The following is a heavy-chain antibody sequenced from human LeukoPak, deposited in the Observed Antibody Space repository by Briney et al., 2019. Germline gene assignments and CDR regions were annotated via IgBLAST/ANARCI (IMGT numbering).Heavy chain of an antibody. CDR3: ARDVDYGDSFFDY. V-gene: IGHV3-33*01. CDR1: GFTFSSYG. CDR2: IWYDGSNK. Sequence: GGSLRLSCAASGFTFSSYGMHWVRQAPGKGLEWVAVIWYDGSNKYYADSVKGRFTIPRDNSKNTLYLQMNSLRAEDTAVYYCARDVDYGDSFFDYWGQGTLVTVSS. J-gene: IGHJ4*02. D-gene: IGHD4-17*01.